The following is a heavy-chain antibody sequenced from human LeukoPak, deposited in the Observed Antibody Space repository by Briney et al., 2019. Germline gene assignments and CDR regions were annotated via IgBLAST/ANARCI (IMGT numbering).Heavy chain of an antibody. V-gene: IGHV3-21*01. Sequence: GGSLRLSCAASRFTFSSYSMNWVRQAPGKGLEWVSSISSSSSYIYYADSVKGRFTISRDNAKNSLYLQMNSLRAEDTAVYYCARDRGRAGLFDYWGQGTLVTVSS. CDR1: RFTFSSYS. CDR3: ARDRGRAGLFDY. D-gene: IGHD3-16*01. CDR2: ISSSSSYI. J-gene: IGHJ4*02.